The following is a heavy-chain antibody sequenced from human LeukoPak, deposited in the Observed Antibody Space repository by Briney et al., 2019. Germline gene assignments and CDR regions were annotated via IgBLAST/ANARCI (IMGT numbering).Heavy chain of an antibody. CDR2: ISSSSSYI. Sequence: GGSLRLSCAASGFTFSSYSMNWVRQAPGEGLEWVSFISSSSSYIYYADSVKGRFTISRDNAKNSLYLQMNGLRAEDTAVYYCARDSSPDYYGSGSYPLDYWGQGTLVTVSS. V-gene: IGHV3-21*01. D-gene: IGHD3-10*01. CDR3: ARDSSPDYYGSGSYPLDY. CDR1: GFTFSSYS. J-gene: IGHJ4*02.